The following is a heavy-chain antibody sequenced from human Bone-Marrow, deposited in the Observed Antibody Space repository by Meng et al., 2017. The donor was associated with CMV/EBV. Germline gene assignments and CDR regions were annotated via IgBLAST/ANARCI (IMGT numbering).Heavy chain of an antibody. CDR1: GYTFTGYY. CDR3: ARDHDENGIPFDY. CDR2: INPNSGGT. J-gene: IGHJ4*02. Sequence: ASVKVSCKTSGYTFTGYYMHWVRQAPGQGLEWMGWINPNSGGTKYAQNFQGRVTMTRDTSFSTAYMELSSLRSDDTAVYYCARDHDENGIPFDYWGQGTRVTVSS. V-gene: IGHV1-2*02. D-gene: IGHD2-8*01.